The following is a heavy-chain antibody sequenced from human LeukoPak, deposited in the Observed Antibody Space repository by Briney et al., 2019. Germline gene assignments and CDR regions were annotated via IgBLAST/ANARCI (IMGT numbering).Heavy chain of an antibody. CDR2: INSDGSST. CDR3: ARDRTYYDFWSGYQPTNYFDY. V-gene: IGHV3-74*01. CDR1: GFTFSSYW. D-gene: IGHD3-3*01. Sequence: GGSLRLSCAASGFTFSSYWMHWVRHAPGKGLVWVSRINSDGSSTSYADSVKGRFTISRDNAKNTLYLQMNSLRAEDTAVYYCARDRTYYDFWSGYQPTNYFDYWGQGTLVTVSS. J-gene: IGHJ4*02.